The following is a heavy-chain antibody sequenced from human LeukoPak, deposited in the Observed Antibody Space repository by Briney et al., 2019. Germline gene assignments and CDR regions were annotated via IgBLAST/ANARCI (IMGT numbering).Heavy chain of an antibody. J-gene: IGHJ6*03. CDR2: IIPIFGTA. CDR3: ARGIAARQVYYYYYMDV. D-gene: IGHD6-6*01. V-gene: IGHV1-69*05. CDR1: GGTFSSYA. Sequence: GASVKVSCKASGGTFSSYAISWVRQAPGQGLEWMGGIIPIFGTANYAQKFQGRVTITTDESTSTAYMELSSLRSEDTAVYYCARGIAARQVYYYYYMDVWGKGTTSPSP.